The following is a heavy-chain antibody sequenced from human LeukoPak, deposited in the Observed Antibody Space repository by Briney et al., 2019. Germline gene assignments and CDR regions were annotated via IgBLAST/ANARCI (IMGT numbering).Heavy chain of an antibody. Sequence: GGSLRLSCAASGFTFSSYAMSWVRQAPGKGLEWVSAISGSGGSTYYADSVKGRFTISRDNSKNTLYLQMNSLRAEDTAVYYCAKDQTINYDFWSGYGGRFDPWGQGTLVTVSS. V-gene: IGHV3-23*01. D-gene: IGHD3-3*01. CDR2: ISGSGGST. CDR1: GFTFSSYA. CDR3: AKDQTINYDFWSGYGGRFDP. J-gene: IGHJ5*02.